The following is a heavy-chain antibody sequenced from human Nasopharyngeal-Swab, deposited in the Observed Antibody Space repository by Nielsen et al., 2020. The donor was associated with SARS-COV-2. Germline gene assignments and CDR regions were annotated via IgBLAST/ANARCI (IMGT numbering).Heavy chain of an antibody. J-gene: IGHJ6*02. CDR2: MNPNSGNT. D-gene: IGHD2-15*01. CDR3: ASGVVVAATDYGMDV. V-gene: IGHV1-8*01. CDR1: GYTFTSYD. Sequence: ASVKVSCKASGYTFTSYDINWVRQATGQGLEWMGWMNPNSGNTGYAQKFQGRVTMTRNTSISTAYMGLSSLRSEDTAVYYCASGVVVAATDYGMDVWGQGTTVTVSS.